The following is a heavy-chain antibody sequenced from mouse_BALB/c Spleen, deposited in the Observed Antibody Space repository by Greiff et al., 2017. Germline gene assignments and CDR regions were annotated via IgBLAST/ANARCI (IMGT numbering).Heavy chain of an antibody. CDR1: GYTFTSYW. J-gene: IGHJ4*01. V-gene: IGHV1S81*02. CDR2: INPSNGRT. D-gene: IGHD2-4*01. CDR3: ARADYDGDYYAMDY. Sequence: QVQLKQPGAELVKPGASVKLSCKASGYTFTSYWMHWVKQRPGQGLEWIGEINPSNGRTNYNEKFKSKATLTVDKSSSTAYMQLSSLTSEDSAVYYCARADYDGDYYAMDYWGQGASVTVSS.